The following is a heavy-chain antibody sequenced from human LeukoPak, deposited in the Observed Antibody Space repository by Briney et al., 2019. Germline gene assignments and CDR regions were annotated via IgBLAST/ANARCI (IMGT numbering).Heavy chain of an antibody. J-gene: IGHJ4*02. CDR1: GYTFTSYG. CDR2: ISAYNGNT. D-gene: IGHD3-22*01. V-gene: IGHV1-18*01. CDR3: ARDHSYYYDSSGYYYPTHIDY. Sequence: ASVKVSCKASGYTFTSYGISWVRQAPGQGLEWMGWISAYNGNTSYAQKLQGRVTMTTDTSTSTAYMELRSLRSDDTAVYYCARDHSYYYDSSGYYYPTHIDYWGQGTLVTVSS.